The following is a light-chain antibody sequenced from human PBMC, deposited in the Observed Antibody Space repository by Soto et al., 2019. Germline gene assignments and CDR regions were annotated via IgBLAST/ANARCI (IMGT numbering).Light chain of an antibody. CDR2: AAS. CDR1: QGISSY. J-gene: IGKJ1*01. V-gene: IGKV1-8*01. Sequence: IQMTQSPSTLSASTGDRVTITCRASQGISSYLAWYQQKPGKAPKLLIYAASTLQSGVPSRFSGSGSGTDFTLTISCLQSEDFATYYCQQYYSYPPTFGQGTKVDI. CDR3: QQYYSYPPT.